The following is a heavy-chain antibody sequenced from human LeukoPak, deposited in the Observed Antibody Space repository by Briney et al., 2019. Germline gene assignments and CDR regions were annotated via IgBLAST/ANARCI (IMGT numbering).Heavy chain of an antibody. J-gene: IGHJ4*02. CDR1: GGSISSSSYY. Sequence: SETLSLTCTVSGGSISSSSYYWGWIRQPPGKGLEWIGSIYYSGSTYYNPPLKSRVTISVDTSKNQFSLKLTSVTAADTAVYYCARPLRGPAGIFDFWGQGTLVTVSS. CDR2: IYYSGST. V-gene: IGHV4-39*01. CDR3: ARPLRGPAGIFDF. D-gene: IGHD3-10*01.